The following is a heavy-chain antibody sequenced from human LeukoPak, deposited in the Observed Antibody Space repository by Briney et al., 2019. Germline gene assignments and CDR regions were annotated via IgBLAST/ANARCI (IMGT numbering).Heavy chain of an antibody. Sequence: GGSLRLSCAASGFTVSSNYMSWVRQAPGKGLEWVSVIYSGGSTYYADSVKGRFTISRDNSKNTLYLQMNSLRAEDTAVYYCARVSRYYYYIDVWGKGTTVTVSS. CDR3: ARVSRYYYYIDV. V-gene: IGHV3-66*02. CDR1: GFTVSSNY. J-gene: IGHJ6*03. CDR2: IYSGGST. D-gene: IGHD1-1*01.